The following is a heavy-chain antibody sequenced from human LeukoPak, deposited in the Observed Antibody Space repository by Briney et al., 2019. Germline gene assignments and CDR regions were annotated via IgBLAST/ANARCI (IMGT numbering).Heavy chain of an antibody. CDR3: ARGGLDYLDFDY. CDR1: GFTFSSYA. D-gene: IGHD4-11*01. V-gene: IGHV3-30-3*01. CDR2: ISYDGSNK. J-gene: IGHJ4*02. Sequence: PGRSLRLSCAASGFTFSSYAMHWVRQAPGKGLEWVAVISYDGSNKYYADSVKGRFTISRDNSKNTLYLQMNSLRTEDTAVYYCARGGLDYLDFDYWGQGTLVTVSS.